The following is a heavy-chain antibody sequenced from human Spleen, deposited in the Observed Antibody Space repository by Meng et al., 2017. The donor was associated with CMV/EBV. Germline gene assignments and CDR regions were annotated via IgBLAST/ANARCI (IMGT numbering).Heavy chain of an antibody. D-gene: IGHD1-1*01. J-gene: IGHJ4*02. CDR3: AKVGSSTRLERD. V-gene: IGHV3-7*01. CDR2: IKEDGTEK. CDR1: GFNFKTYW. Sequence: GGSLRLSCAASGFNFKTYWMTWVRQAPGKGLEWVANIKEDGTEKNYVDSVKGRFTISRDNVKNSVYLQMNSLRADDTAVYYCAKVGSSTRLERDWGQGTRFPVSS.